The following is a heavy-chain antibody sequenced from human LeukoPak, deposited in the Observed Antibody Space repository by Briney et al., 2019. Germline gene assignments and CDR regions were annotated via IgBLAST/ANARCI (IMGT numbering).Heavy chain of an antibody. CDR2: IYYSGST. Sequence: TSETLSFTCTVSGGSISSYYWSRIRQSPGKGLEWIGYIYYSGSTNYNPSLKSRVTISVDTSKNQFSLKLNSVTAADTAVYYCARGRDAYYDSSGPIQHWGQGTLVTVSS. CDR1: GGSISSYY. CDR3: ARGRDAYYDSSGPIQH. V-gene: IGHV4-59*01. J-gene: IGHJ1*01. D-gene: IGHD3-22*01.